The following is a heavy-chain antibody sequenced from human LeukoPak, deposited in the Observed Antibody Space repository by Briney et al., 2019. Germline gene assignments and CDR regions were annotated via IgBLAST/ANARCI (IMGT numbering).Heavy chain of an antibody. CDR1: GGSVSSSF. J-gene: IGHJ2*01. V-gene: IGHV4-59*08. CDR2: IYYSGST. Sequence: SETLSLTCAVSGGSVSSSFWSWIRQPPGKGLEWIGYIYYSGSTNYNPSLKSRVTISVDTSKNQFSLELSSVTAADTAVYYCARLEYYDSSARYWYFDLWGRGTLVTVSS. CDR3: ARLEYYDSSARYWYFDL. D-gene: IGHD3-22*01.